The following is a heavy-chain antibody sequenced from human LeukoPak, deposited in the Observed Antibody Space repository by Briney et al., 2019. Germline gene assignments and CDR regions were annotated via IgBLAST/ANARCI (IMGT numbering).Heavy chain of an antibody. D-gene: IGHD6-19*01. CDR3: ARAGGAVAGKDY. CDR2: INPNSGGT. Sequence: AASVKVSCKSSGGTFSSYAISWVRQAPGQGLEWMGWINPNSGGTNYAQKFQGWVTMTRDTSISTAYMELSRLRSDDTAVYYCARAGGAVAGKDYWGQGTLVTVSS. CDR1: GGTFSSYA. V-gene: IGHV1-2*04. J-gene: IGHJ4*02.